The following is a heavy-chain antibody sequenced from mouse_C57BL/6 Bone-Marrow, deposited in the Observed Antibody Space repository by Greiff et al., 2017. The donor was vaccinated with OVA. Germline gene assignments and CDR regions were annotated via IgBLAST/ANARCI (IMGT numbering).Heavy chain of an antibody. CDR1: GFNIKDDY. CDR2: IDPENGDT. D-gene: IGHD1-1*01. Sequence: EVQRVESGAELVRPGASVKLSCTASGFNIKDDYMHWVKQRPEQGLEWIGWIDPENGDTEYASKFQGKATITADTSSNTAYLQLSSLTSEDTAVYYCTPITTVRDYWGQGTTLTVSS. J-gene: IGHJ2*01. V-gene: IGHV14-4*01. CDR3: TPITTVRDY.